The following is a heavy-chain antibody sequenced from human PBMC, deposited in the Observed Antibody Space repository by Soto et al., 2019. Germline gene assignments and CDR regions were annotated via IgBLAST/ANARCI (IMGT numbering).Heavy chain of an antibody. D-gene: IGHD6-13*01. CDR1: GFSLSTSGVG. CDR2: IYWDDDK. Sequence: SGPTLVNPTQTLTLTCTFSGFSLSTSGVGVGWIRQPPGKALEWLALIYWDDDKRYSPSLKSRLTITKETSKNQVVLTMTNMDPVDTATYYCAHRRGLRIAADRRYYYYMDVWGKGTTVTVSS. CDR3: AHRRGLRIAADRRYYYYMDV. J-gene: IGHJ6*03. V-gene: IGHV2-5*02.